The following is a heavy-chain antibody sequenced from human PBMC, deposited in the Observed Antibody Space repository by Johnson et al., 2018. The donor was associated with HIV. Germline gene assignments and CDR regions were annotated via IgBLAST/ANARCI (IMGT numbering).Heavy chain of an antibody. CDR1: GFTVSSYY. CDR2: LFSGGTT. Sequence: VQLVESGGGLVQPGGSLRLSCAASGFTVSSYYMSWVRQAPGKGLARVSVLFSGGTTYYADPSKGRFTISRDNSKNTRYRQMNILRAEDTAVYYCAKDHVKVVNDAFDIWGQGTMVTVSS. J-gene: IGHJ3*02. V-gene: IGHV3-66*01. CDR3: AKDHVKVVNDAFDI. D-gene: IGHD3-22*01.